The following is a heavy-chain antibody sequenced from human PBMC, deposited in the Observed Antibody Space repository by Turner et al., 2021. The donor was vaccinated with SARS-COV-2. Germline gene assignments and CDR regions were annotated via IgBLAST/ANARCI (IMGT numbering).Heavy chain of an antibody. D-gene: IGHD5-12*01. Sequence: QVQLVQSGAELKKPGASVKVSCKASGYSLTGHYMHWVRQAPGQGLEWMGWINPNSGDTKFPQRFQGRVTMTRDTSINTAYMELNRLRSDDTAVYYCARGDGGFDFDSWFDPWGQGTLVVVSS. J-gene: IGHJ5*02. CDR3: ARGDGGFDFDSWFDP. CDR1: GYSLTGHY. CDR2: INPNSGDT. V-gene: IGHV1-2*02.